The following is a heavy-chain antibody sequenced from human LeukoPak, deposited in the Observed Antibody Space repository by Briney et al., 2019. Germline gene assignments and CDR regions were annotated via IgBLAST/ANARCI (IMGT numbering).Heavy chain of an antibody. CDR1: GYTFTGYY. Sequence: ASVKVSCKASGYTFTGYYMHWVRQAPGQGLEWMGIINPSGGSTNYAQRFQGRVTMTRDTSTSTVYMELSSLRSEDTAVYYCARAYQWNDKFDYWGQGTLVTVSS. D-gene: IGHD1-1*01. CDR2: INPSGGST. CDR3: ARAYQWNDKFDY. J-gene: IGHJ4*02. V-gene: IGHV1-46*01.